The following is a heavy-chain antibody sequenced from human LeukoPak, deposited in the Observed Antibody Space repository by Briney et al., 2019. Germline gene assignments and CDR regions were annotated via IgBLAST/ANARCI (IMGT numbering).Heavy chain of an antibody. J-gene: IGHJ4*02. Sequence: XRXAPXKXLEWXXMIRPDGSGEYYVDSVKGRFTISRDNVNYSLYLQMNSLTAEDTAVYYCARDCGAAITGPRFDLWGQGARVTVSS. V-gene: IGHV3-7*03. CDR2: IRPDGSGE. CDR3: ARDCGAAITGPRFDL. D-gene: IGHD2-8*02.